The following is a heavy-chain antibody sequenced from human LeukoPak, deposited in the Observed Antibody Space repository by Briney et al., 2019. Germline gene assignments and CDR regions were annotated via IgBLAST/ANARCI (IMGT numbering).Heavy chain of an antibody. CDR3: TRLGEYTSSWDDY. V-gene: IGHV3-73*01. CDR1: GFTFSGSI. CDR2: MRSKANSYAT. Sequence: TGGSLRLSCAASGFTFSGSIIHWVRQASGKGLEWGARMRSKANSYATAYAASVKGRFTISRDDSINTAYLQMNSLKTEDTAVYYCTRLGEYTSSWDDYWGQGTLVTVSS. J-gene: IGHJ4*02. D-gene: IGHD6-13*01.